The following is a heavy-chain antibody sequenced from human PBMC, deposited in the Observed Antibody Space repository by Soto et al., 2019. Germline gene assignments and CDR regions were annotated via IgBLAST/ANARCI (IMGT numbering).Heavy chain of an antibody. CDR1: GYTCTSYD. J-gene: IGHJ6*02. Sequence: QVQLVQSGAEVKKPGASVKVSCKASGYTCTSYDINWVRQATGHGLEWMGWMNPNSGNTGYAQKFQGRVTMTRNTSIRTAYMELSSLRSEDTAVYYCARIKDSSSYYYDGMDVWGQGTTVTVSS. CDR3: ARIKDSSSYYYDGMDV. V-gene: IGHV1-8*01. CDR2: MNPNSGNT. D-gene: IGHD6-6*01.